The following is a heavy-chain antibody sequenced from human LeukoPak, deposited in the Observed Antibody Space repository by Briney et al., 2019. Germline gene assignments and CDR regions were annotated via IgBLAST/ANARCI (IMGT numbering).Heavy chain of an antibody. J-gene: IGHJ5*02. CDR1: GGSLSGYY. D-gene: IGHD3-10*01. CDR2: INHSGST. CDR3: ARTPSGFDP. V-gene: IGHV4-34*01. Sequence: SETLSLTCAVYGGSLSGYYWSWIRQPPGKGLERIGEINHSGSTNYNPSLKSRVTISVDTSKNQLSLKLSSVTAADTAVYHCARTPSGFDPWGQGTLVTVSS.